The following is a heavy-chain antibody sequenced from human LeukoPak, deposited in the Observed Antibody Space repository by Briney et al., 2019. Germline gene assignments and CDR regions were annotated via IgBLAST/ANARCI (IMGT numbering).Heavy chain of an antibody. CDR2: ISAYNGNT. D-gene: IGHD4-17*01. J-gene: IGHJ4*02. V-gene: IGHV1-18*04. CDR1: GYIFTSYG. CDR3: ASAKEDYGDYPFDY. Sequence: GASVKVSCKASGYIFTSYGISWVRQAPGQGLEWMGWISAYNGNTNYAQKLQGRVTMTTDTSTSTAYMELRSLRSDDTAVYYCASAKEDYGDYPFDYWGQGTLVTVSS.